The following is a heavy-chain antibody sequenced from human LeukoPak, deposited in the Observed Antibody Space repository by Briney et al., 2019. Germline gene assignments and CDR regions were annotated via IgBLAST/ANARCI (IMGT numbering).Heavy chain of an antibody. CDR2: ISGSDGST. Sequence: GGSLRLSCAASGFTFSSYAMSWVRQAPGKGLEWVSAISGSDGSTYYADSVKGRFTISRDNSKNTLYLQMNSLRAEDTAVYYCATRYCSGGSCYTFDYWGQGTLVTVSS. V-gene: IGHV3-23*01. J-gene: IGHJ4*02. CDR3: ATRYCSGGSCYTFDY. D-gene: IGHD2-15*01. CDR1: GFTFSSYA.